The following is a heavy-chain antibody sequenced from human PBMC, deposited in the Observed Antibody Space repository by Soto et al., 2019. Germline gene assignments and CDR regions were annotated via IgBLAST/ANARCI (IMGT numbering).Heavy chain of an antibody. Sequence: PGGSLRLSCAASGFTFSKAWMSWVRQAPGKGLEWVGRTKSKADGGTIDYAAPVKGRFSISRDDSKNTLYLQMNSLKTEDTAVYYCIKASRKTYGMDVWGQGNTVTVSS. V-gene: IGHV3-15*01. CDR2: TKSKADGGTI. D-gene: IGHD6-13*01. CDR3: IKASRKTYGMDV. CDR1: GFTFSKAW. J-gene: IGHJ6*02.